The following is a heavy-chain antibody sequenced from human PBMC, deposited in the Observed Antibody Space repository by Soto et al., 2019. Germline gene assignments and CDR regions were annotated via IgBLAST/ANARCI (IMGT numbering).Heavy chain of an antibody. CDR2: IWYDGSNK. V-gene: IGHV3-33*01. J-gene: IGHJ4*02. CDR1: GFTFSSYG. D-gene: IGHD3-3*01. CDR3: ARVGYDFWSGYYTPIDY. Sequence: GGSLRPSCAASGFTFSSYGMHWVRQAPGKGLEWVAVIWYDGSNKYYADSVKGRFTISRDNSKNTLYLQMNSLRAEDTAVYYCARVGYDFWSGYYTPIDYWGQGTLVTVSS.